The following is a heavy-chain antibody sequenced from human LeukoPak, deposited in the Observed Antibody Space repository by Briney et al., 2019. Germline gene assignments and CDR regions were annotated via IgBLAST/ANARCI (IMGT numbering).Heavy chain of an antibody. D-gene: IGHD2-15*01. J-gene: IGHJ5*02. CDR1: GGSFSGYY. V-gene: IGHV4-34*01. CDR3: ARVDGSCSGGSCPSGNWFDP. Sequence: SETLSLTCAVYGGSFSGYYWSWIRQPPGKGLEWIGEINHSGSTNYNVSLKSRVTVSVDTSKKQFSLKLSSVTAADTAVYHCARVDGSCSGGSCPSGNWFDPWGQGTLVTVSS. CDR2: INHSGST.